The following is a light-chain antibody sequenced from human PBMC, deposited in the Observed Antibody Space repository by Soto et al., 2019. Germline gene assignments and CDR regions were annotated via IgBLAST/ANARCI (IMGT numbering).Light chain of an antibody. CDR2: DVT. CDR3: CSYAVNYQDYV. J-gene: IGLJ1*01. CDR1: SSDVGGYNS. V-gene: IGLV2-11*01. Sequence: QSALTQPRSVSGSPGQSVTISCTGTSSDVGGYNSVSWYQQHPGKAPKLMIYDVTMRPSGVPDRFSGSKSGNTASLTVSALQAEDEADYYCCSYAVNYQDYVFGTGTKVTVL.